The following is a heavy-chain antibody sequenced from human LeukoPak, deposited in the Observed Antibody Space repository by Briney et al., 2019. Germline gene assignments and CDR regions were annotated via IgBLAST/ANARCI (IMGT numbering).Heavy chain of an antibody. CDR3: ARDRGAYYYGSGSYQYPY. D-gene: IGHD3-10*01. CDR1: GYTFTSYG. J-gene: IGHJ4*02. V-gene: IGHV1-18*01. CDR2: ISAYNGNT. Sequence: ASVKVSCKASGYTFTSYGISWVRQAPGQGLEWMGWISAYNGNTNYAQKLQGRVTMTTDTSTSTAYMELRSLRSDDTAVYYCARDRGAYYYGSGSYQYPYWGQGTLVTVSS.